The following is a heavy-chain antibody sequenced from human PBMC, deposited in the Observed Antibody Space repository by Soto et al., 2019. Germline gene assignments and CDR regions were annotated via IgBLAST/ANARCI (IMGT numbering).Heavy chain of an antibody. CDR1: GFTFSSYA. V-gene: IGHV3-30-3*01. CDR3: ARDMYDFWSGYYSY. J-gene: IGHJ4*02. D-gene: IGHD3-3*01. Sequence: PGGSLRLSCAASGFTFSSYAMHWVRQAPGKGLEWVAVISYDGSNKYYADSVKGRFTISRDNSKNTLYLQMNSLRAEDTAVYYCARDMYDFWSGYYSYWGQGTLVTVSS. CDR2: ISYDGSNK.